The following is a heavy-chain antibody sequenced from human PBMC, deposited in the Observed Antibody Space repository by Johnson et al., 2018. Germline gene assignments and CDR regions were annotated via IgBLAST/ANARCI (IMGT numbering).Heavy chain of an antibody. V-gene: IGHV3-21*01. D-gene: IGHD4-17*01. CDR1: GFTFSNYG. CDR2: ISGYSSYI. Sequence: VQLQESGGGVVQPVGSLRLSCAASGFTFSNYGMNWVRQAPGKGLEWVSSISGYSSYIYYADSLKGRFPISRDNAKTSLFLQMNSLRAEDTAVYYCATYGDGAFAIWGQGTMVTVSS. CDR3: ATYGDGAFAI. J-gene: IGHJ3*02.